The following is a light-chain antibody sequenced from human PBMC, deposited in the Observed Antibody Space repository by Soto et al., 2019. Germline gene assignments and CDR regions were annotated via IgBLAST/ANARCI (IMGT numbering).Light chain of an antibody. V-gene: IGLV1-40*01. CDR3: QSYDSSLSGYV. Sequence: QSALTQPPSVSGAPGQRVTISCTGSSSNIGANYDVHWYQQRPGTAPKLLIYANNNRPSGVPGRFSGSKSGTSASLAITGLQAEDEADYYCQSYDSSLSGYVFGTGTKLTVL. CDR2: ANN. J-gene: IGLJ1*01. CDR1: SSNIGANYD.